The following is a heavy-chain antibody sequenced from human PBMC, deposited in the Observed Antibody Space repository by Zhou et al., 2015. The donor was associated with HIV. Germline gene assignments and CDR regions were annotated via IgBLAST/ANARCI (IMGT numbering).Heavy chain of an antibody. CDR3: ARDRETRTTYGVVVMEGMDV. J-gene: IGHJ6*02. CDR2: ITPMFDIH. V-gene: IGHV1-69*10. Sequence: QVQLVQSGVEVKKPGASVKVSCKASGDTFTSYTISWVRQAPGQGLEWMGRITPMFDIHTYAEKFRARLNITVDRHTSAAYMELSSLTSEDTAVYYCARDRETRTTYGVVVMEGMDVWGQGTTVIVSS. D-gene: IGHD3-3*01. CDR1: GDTFTSYT.